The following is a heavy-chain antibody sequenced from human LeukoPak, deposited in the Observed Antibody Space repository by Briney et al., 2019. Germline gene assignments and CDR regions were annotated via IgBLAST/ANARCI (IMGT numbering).Heavy chain of an antibody. J-gene: IGHJ6*03. D-gene: IGHD6-13*01. V-gene: IGHV4-59*01. CDR1: GGSISSYY. CDR2: IYYSGST. Sequence: PSETLSLTCTVSGGSISSYYWSWIRQPPGKGLEWIGYIYYSGSTNYNPSLKSRVTISVHTSKNQFSLKLSSVTAADTAVYYCARVGAAANYYYYYMDVWGKGTTVTVSS. CDR3: ARVGAAANYYYYYMDV.